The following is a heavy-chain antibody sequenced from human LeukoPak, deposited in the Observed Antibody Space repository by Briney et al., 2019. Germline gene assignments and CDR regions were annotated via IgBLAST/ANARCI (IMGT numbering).Heavy chain of an antibody. Sequence: GGSLRLSCAASGFTVSSNYMNWVRQAPGKGLEWVSVIYSGGSTYYADSVKGRFTISRDNSKSTLYLQMNSLRAEDTAVYYCARRVMDSGSYSFDFWGQGTLVTVSS. CDR3: ARRVMDSGSYSFDF. D-gene: IGHD3-10*01. CDR1: GFTVSSNY. CDR2: IYSGGST. V-gene: IGHV3-53*01. J-gene: IGHJ4*02.